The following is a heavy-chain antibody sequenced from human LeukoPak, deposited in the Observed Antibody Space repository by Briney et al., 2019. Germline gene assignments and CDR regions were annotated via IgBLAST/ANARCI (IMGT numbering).Heavy chain of an antibody. Sequence: SETLSLTCTVSGGSINSGSYYWSWIRQPAGKGLEWIGRIYTSGSTNYNPSLKSRVTMSVDTSKNQFSLKLSSVTAADTAVYYCAREGGYSSWSSAALYNWFDPWGQGTLVTVSS. CDR3: AREGGYSSWSSAALYNWFDP. V-gene: IGHV4-61*02. CDR1: GGSINSGSYY. J-gene: IGHJ5*02. D-gene: IGHD6-6*01. CDR2: IYTSGST.